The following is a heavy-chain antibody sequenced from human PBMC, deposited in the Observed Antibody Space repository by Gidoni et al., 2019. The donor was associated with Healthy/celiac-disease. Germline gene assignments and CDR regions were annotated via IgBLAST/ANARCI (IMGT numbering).Heavy chain of an antibody. V-gene: IGHV4-59*01. CDR2: IYYSGST. D-gene: IGHD3-10*01. CDR3: ARVRPSSPMVRGAHIQYYYYGMDV. J-gene: IGHJ6*02. CDR1: GGPISSYY. Sequence: QVQLQESGPGLVKPSETLSLTCTVSGGPISSYYWSWIRQPPGKGLEWIGYIYYSGSTNYNPSLKSRVTISVDTSKNQFSLKLSSVTAADTAVYYCARVRPSSPMVRGAHIQYYYYGMDVWGQGTTVTVSS.